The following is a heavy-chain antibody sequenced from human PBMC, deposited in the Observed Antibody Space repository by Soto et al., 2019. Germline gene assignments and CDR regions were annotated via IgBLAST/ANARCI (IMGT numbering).Heavy chain of an antibody. CDR2: FDPEDGET. CDR1: GYTLTELS. Sequence: ASVKVSCKVSGYTLTELSMHWVRQAPGKGLEWMGGFDPEDGETIYAQKFQGRVTMTEDTSTDTAYMELSSLRSEDTAVYYCATFTSPIAIFGVVIPSFSRDYWGQGTLVTVSS. CDR3: ATFTSPIAIFGVVIPSFSRDY. V-gene: IGHV1-24*01. J-gene: IGHJ4*02. D-gene: IGHD3-3*01.